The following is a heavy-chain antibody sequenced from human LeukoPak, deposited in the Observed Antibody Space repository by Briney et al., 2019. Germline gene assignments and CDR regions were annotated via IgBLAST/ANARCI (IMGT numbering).Heavy chain of an antibody. Sequence: SETLSLTCTVSGGSISTHYWNWIRQPPGMGLEWIGFIHYSGSTNYNPSLKSRVTTSVDTSKNQFSPKLSSVTAADTAVYYCARSPPLYGDYAQYYFDYWGQGTLVTVSS. J-gene: IGHJ4*02. D-gene: IGHD4-17*01. CDR3: ARSPPLYGDYAQYYFDY. V-gene: IGHV4-59*08. CDR1: GGSISTHY. CDR2: IHYSGST.